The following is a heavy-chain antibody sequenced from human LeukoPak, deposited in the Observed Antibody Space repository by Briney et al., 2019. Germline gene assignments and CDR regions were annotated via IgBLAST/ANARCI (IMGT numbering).Heavy chain of an antibody. Sequence: PSETLSLTCTVSGGSISRYYWSWIRQPPGKGLEWIGYIYYSGSTNYNPSLKSRVTISVDTSKNQFSLKLSSVTAADTAVYYCARVEMATIAPTFDYWGQGTLVTVSS. J-gene: IGHJ4*02. CDR2: IYYSGST. V-gene: IGHV4-59*01. CDR3: ARVEMATIAPTFDY. D-gene: IGHD5-24*01. CDR1: GGSISRYY.